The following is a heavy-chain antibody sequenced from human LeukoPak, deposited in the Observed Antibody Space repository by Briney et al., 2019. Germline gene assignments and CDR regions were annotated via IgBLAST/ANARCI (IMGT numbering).Heavy chain of an antibody. V-gene: IGHV4-39*01. CDR2: FYYSRST. Sequence: SETLSLTCTVSGGSFSSSSYYWGWIRQPPGKGLEWIGSFYYSRSTYYNPSLKSRVTISVDTSKNQFSLKLSSVTAADTAIYYCARIDGGHHLSPFDYWGQGTLVTVSS. J-gene: IGHJ4*02. CDR3: ARIDGGHHLSPFDY. CDR1: GGSFSSSSYY. D-gene: IGHD4-23*01.